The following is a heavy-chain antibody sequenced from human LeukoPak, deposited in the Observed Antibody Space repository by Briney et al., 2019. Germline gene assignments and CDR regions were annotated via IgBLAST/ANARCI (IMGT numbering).Heavy chain of an antibody. D-gene: IGHD6-13*01. CDR2: IYYSGST. J-gene: IGHJ5*02. CDR3: ASGAGIPAAGTWKDWFDP. V-gene: IGHV4-59*01. CDR1: GGSISSYY. Sequence: SSETLSLTCTVSGGSISSYYWSWIRQPPGKGLEWIGYIYYSGSTNYNPSLKSRVTISVDTSKNQFSLKLSSVTAADTAVYYCASGAGIPAAGTWKDWFDPWGQGTLVTVSS.